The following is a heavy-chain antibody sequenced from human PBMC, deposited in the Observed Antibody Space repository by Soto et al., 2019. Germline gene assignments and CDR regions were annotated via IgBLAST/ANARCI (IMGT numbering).Heavy chain of an antibody. J-gene: IGHJ6*02. Sequence: SETLSLTCAVYGGSFSGYYWSWIRQPPGKGLEWIGEINHGGSTNYNPSLKSRVTISVDTSKNQFSLKLSSVTAADTAVYYCARGITMVRGVIINYYYYGMDVWGQGTTVTVSS. CDR1: GGSFSGYY. V-gene: IGHV4-34*01. CDR2: INHGGST. D-gene: IGHD3-10*01. CDR3: ARGITMVRGVIINYYYYGMDV.